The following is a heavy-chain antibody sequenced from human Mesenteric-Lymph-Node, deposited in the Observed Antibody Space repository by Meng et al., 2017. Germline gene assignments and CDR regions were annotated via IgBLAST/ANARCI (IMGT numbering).Heavy chain of an antibody. CDR2: IYYSGST. Sequence: VQLQGSGPGLVKPSQTLPLTCTVSGGSISSGGYYWSWIRQHPGKGLEWIGYIYYSGSTYYNPSLKSRVTISVDTSKNQFSLKLSSVTAADTAVYYCARVYYYGSGDWYFDLWGRGTLVTVSS. D-gene: IGHD3-10*01. J-gene: IGHJ2*01. CDR1: GGSISSGGYY. CDR3: ARVYYYGSGDWYFDL. V-gene: IGHV4-31*03.